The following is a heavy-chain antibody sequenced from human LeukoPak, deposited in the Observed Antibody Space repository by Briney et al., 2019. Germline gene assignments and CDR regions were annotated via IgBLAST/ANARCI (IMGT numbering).Heavy chain of an antibody. Sequence: GGSLRLSCAASGFTFSSYWMSWVRQAPGKGLEWVANIKQDGSEKYYVDSVKGRFTISRDNAKNTLYLQMNSLRAEDTAVYYCARAGRGLRYFDWLTYDYWGQGTLVTVSS. CDR3: ARAGRGLRYFDWLTYDY. CDR2: IKQDGSEK. D-gene: IGHD3-9*01. J-gene: IGHJ4*02. CDR1: GFTFSSYW. V-gene: IGHV3-7*01.